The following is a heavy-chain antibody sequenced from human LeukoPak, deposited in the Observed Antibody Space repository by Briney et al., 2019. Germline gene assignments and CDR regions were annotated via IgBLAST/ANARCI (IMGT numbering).Heavy chain of an antibody. CDR2: ISAYNGNT. CDR1: GYTFTSYG. CDR3: ARGGPGHYYYYGMDV. Sequence: AASVKVSCKASGYTFTSYGINWVRQAPGQGLEWMGWISAYNGNTNYAQKLQGRVTMTTDTSTSTAYMELRSLRSDDTAVYYCARGGPGHYYYYGMDVWGQGTTVTVSS. J-gene: IGHJ6*02. D-gene: IGHD1-14*01. V-gene: IGHV1-18*01.